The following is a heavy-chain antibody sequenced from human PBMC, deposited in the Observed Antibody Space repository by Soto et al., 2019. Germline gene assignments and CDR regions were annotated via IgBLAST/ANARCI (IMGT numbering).Heavy chain of an antibody. J-gene: IGHJ6*02. V-gene: IGHV4-4*02. CDR1: GGSISSSNW. CDR2: IYHSGST. Sequence: QVQLQESGPGLVKPSGTLSLTCAVSGGSISSSNWWSWVRQPPGKGLEWIGEIYHSGSTNYNPSLKSRVTISVDKSKNQFSLKLSSVTAADTAVYYCARWTGIAVAGTPLGDGMDVWGQGTTVTVSS. D-gene: IGHD6-19*01. CDR3: ARWTGIAVAGTPLGDGMDV.